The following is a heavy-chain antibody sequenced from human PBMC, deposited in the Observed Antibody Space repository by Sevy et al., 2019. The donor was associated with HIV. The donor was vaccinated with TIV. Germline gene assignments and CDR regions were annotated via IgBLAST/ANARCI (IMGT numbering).Heavy chain of an antibody. CDR2: IYYNGHI. J-gene: IGHJ4*02. CDR3: AGENAWGRGYS. D-gene: IGHD1-26*01. CDR1: GGSITSLY. V-gene: IGHV4-59*08. Sequence: SETLPLTCTVSGGSITSLYWNWIRQPPGKGLEWIANIYYNGHINYNPSLKSRVTLSLDTSKNPFSLRLSSVTAADTAMYYCAGENAWGRGYSWGQGTLVTVSS.